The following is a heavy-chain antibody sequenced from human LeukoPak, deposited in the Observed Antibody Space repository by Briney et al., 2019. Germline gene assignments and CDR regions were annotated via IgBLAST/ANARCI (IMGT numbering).Heavy chain of an antibody. J-gene: IGHJ3*02. CDR1: GYSISSGYY. Sequence: SETLSLXCAVSGYSISSGYYWGWIRQPPGKGLEWIGSIYHSGSTYYNPSLKSRVTISVDTSKNQFSLKLSSVTAADTAVYYCARQNYVEAFDIWGQGTMVTVSS. V-gene: IGHV4-38-2*01. D-gene: IGHD1-7*01. CDR2: IYHSGST. CDR3: ARQNYVEAFDI.